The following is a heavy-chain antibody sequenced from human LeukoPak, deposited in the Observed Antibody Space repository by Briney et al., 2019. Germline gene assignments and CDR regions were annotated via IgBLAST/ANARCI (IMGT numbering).Heavy chain of an antibody. CDR2: INPNSGGT. CDR1: GYTFTGYY. CDR3: ARGDCSSTSCYNIDY. V-gene: IGHV1-2*02. J-gene: IGHJ4*02. D-gene: IGHD2-2*02. Sequence: GASVKVSCKASGYTFTGYYMHWVRQAPGQGLEWMGWINPNSGGTNYAQKFQGRVTMTRDTSISTAYMELSRLRSDDTAVYYCARGDCSSTSCYNIDYWGQGTLVTVSS.